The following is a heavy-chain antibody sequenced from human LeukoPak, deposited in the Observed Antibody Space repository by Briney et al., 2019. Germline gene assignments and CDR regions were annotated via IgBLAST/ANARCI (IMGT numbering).Heavy chain of an antibody. J-gene: IGHJ4*02. Sequence: SETLSLTCTVSSDSIYSSNYYWGWIRQPPGKGLEWMGSIYYSGSTYYNSSLKSRVTISVDTSKNQFSLTLSSLTAADTAVYYCARAAYCGGDCYLFDYWGQGTLVTVFS. CDR1: SDSIYSSNYY. V-gene: IGHV4-39*01. CDR2: IYYSGST. D-gene: IGHD2-21*02. CDR3: ARAAYCGGDCYLFDY.